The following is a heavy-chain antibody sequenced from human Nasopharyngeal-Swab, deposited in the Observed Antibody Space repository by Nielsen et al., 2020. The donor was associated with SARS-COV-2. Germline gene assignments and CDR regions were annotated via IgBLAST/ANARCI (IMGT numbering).Heavy chain of an antibody. V-gene: IGHV1-8*01. D-gene: IGHD1-1*01. Sequence: SVNVSCKTSGYTFASFDINWVRQATGRGLEWLGWMNLDSGDTHYAQEFQGKVTLTRDTSRSTAYMELSSLRSEDTAVYYCARGPRPKRHLDYWGKGTLVTVSS. CDR3: ARGPRPKRHLDY. J-gene: IGHJ4*02. CDR2: MNLDSGDT. CDR1: GYTFASFD.